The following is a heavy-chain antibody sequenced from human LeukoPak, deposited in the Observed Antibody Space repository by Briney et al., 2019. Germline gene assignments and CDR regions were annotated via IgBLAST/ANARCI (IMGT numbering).Heavy chain of an antibody. CDR3: ASDPTTVTSVFDS. Sequence: SETLSLTCTVSGVSISAYYWSWIRQSAGNGLEWIGRIYPGESIYATENSYYNPSLKSRISLSGDTSKNQHSLKLSSVTAADTAIYYCASDPTTVTSVFDSWGQGILVTVSS. D-gene: IGHD4-17*01. CDR2: IYPGESIYATENS. CDR1: GVSISAYY. V-gene: IGHV4-4*07. J-gene: IGHJ4*02.